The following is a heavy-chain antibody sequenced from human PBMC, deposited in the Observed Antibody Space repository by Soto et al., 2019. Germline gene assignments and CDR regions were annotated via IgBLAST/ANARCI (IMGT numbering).Heavy chain of an antibody. Sequence: QVQLVESGGGLVKPGGSLRLSCAASGFTFSDYYMRWIRQAPGKGLEWVSYISSSGSTIYYADSVKGRFTISRDNAKNSLDLQMNSLRAEDPAGYYCARGNGNSTSCPHVDYWGQGTLVTVSS. CDR1: GFTFSDYY. J-gene: IGHJ4*02. CDR3: ARGNGNSTSCPHVDY. V-gene: IGHV3-11*01. CDR2: ISSSGSTI. D-gene: IGHD2-2*01.